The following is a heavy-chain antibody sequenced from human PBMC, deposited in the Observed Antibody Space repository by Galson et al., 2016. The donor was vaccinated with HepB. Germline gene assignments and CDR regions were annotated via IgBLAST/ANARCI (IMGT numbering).Heavy chain of an antibody. CDR3: AKGGYFDWFDY. Sequence: SLRLSCAVSGFTFTTYAMSWVRQAPGKGLEWVSSLSNSGGSTYYADSVKGRFTISRDNSKNTLYLQMNSLRAEDTAVYYCAKGGYFDWFDYWGQGILVTVSS. V-gene: IGHV3-23*01. CDR1: GFTFTTYA. CDR2: LSNSGGST. D-gene: IGHD3-9*01. J-gene: IGHJ4*02.